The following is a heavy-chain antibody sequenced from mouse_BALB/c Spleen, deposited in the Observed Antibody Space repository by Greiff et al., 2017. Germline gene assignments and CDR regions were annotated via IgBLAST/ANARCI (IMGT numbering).Heavy chain of an antibody. CDR1: GYTFTSYY. J-gene: IGHJ3*01. D-gene: IGHD2-3*01. Sequence: LVESGAELVKPGASVKLSCKASGYTFTSYYMYWVKQRPGQGLEWIGEINPSNGGTNFNEKFKSKATLTVDKSSSTAYMQLSSLTSEDSAVYYCTRGGDGYYGFAYWGQGTLVTVSA. CDR2: INPSNGGT. V-gene: IGHV1S81*02. CDR3: TRGGDGYYGFAY.